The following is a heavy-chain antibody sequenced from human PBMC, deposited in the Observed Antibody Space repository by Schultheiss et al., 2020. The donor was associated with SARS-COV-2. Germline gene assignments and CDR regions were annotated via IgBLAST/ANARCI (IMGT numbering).Heavy chain of an antibody. D-gene: IGHD3-3*01. CDR2: IYYSGST. CDR3: ARVITIFGVVDY. CDR1: GGSISSYY. V-gene: IGHV4-59*01. J-gene: IGHJ4*02. Sequence: SQTLSLTCTVSGGSISSYYWSWIREPPGKGLEWIGYIYYSGSTNYNPSLKSRVTISVDTSKNQFSLKLSSVTAADTAVYYCARVITIFGVVDYWGQGTLVTVS.